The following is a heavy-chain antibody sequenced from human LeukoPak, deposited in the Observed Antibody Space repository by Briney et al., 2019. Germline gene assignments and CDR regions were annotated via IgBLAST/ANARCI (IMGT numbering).Heavy chain of an antibody. D-gene: IGHD5-24*01. Sequence: PSETLSLTCTVSGGSFSSYYWGWIRQPPGKGLEWIGYIYYSGSTNYNPSLKSRVTISVETPKNQFSLMLSSVTAADTPGFYCAGNRHPRWLHGKGADPQAFDIWGQGTMVTVSS. CDR1: GGSFSSYY. CDR2: IYYSGST. CDR3: AGNRHPRWLHGKGADPQAFDI. J-gene: IGHJ3*02. V-gene: IGHV4-59*01.